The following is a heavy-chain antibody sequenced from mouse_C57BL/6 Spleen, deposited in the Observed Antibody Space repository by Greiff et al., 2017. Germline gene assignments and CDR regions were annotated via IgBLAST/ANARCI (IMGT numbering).Heavy chain of an antibody. Sequence: VQLQQPGAELVRPGTSVKLSCKASGYTFTSYWMHWVKQRPGQGLEWIGVIDPSDSYTNYNQKFKGKATLTVDTSSSTAYMQLSSLTSEDSAVYYCARDPYGSSFYAMDYWGQGTSVTVSS. D-gene: IGHD1-1*01. V-gene: IGHV1-59*01. CDR2: IDPSDSYT. CDR1: GYTFTSYW. J-gene: IGHJ4*01. CDR3: ARDPYGSSFYAMDY.